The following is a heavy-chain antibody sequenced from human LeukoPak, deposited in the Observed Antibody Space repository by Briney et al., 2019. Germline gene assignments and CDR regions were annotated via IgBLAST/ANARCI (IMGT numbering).Heavy chain of an antibody. D-gene: IGHD7-27*01. CDR3: ARPGDGGY. J-gene: IGHJ4*02. V-gene: IGHV4-39*01. CDR2: IYYSGST. Sequence: SETLSLTCTVSGGSISSSSYYWGWIRQPPGKGLEWIGSIYYSGSTYYNPSLKSRVTISVDTSKNQFSLKLSSVTAADTAVYYCARPGDGGYWGQGTLVTVSS. CDR1: GGSISSSSYY.